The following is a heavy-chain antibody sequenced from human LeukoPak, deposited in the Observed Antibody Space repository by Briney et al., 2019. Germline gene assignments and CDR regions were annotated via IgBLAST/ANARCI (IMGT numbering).Heavy chain of an antibody. V-gene: IGHV4-30-4*01. CDR3: ARELGDYYGSGSYQNWFDP. CDR1: GGSISSGDYY. Sequence: SQTLSLTCTVSGGSISSGDYYWSWIRQPPGKGLEWIGYIYYSGSTYYNPSLKSQVTISVDTSKNQFSLKLSSVTAADTAVYYCARELGDYYGSGSYQNWFDPWGQGTLVTVSS. CDR2: IYYSGST. J-gene: IGHJ5*02. D-gene: IGHD3-10*01.